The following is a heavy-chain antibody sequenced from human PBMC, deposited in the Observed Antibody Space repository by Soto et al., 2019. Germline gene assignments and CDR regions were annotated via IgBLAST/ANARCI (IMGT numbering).Heavy chain of an antibody. Sequence: EVQLLESGGGLVQPGGSLRLSCAASGFTFSSYAMSWVRQAPGKGLEWVSAISGSGGSTYYADSVKGRFTISRDNSENTLYLQMNSLRAEDTAVYYCAKHPYGSGSYYWFDPWGQGTLVTVSS. CDR2: ISGSGGST. J-gene: IGHJ5*02. CDR1: GFTFSSYA. V-gene: IGHV3-23*01. CDR3: AKHPYGSGSYYWFDP. D-gene: IGHD3-10*01.